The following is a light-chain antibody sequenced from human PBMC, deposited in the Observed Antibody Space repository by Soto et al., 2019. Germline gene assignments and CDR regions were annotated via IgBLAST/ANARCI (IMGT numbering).Light chain of an antibody. Sequence: QSVLTQQPSVSEAPRQRVTISCSGSSSNIGNNAVNWYQQLPGKAPKLLIYYDDLLPSGVSDRFSGSKSGTSASLAISGLQSEDEADYYCAAWDDSLNGLVFGGGTKVTVL. CDR3: AAWDDSLNGLV. CDR2: YDD. CDR1: SSNIGNNA. J-gene: IGLJ2*01. V-gene: IGLV1-36*01.